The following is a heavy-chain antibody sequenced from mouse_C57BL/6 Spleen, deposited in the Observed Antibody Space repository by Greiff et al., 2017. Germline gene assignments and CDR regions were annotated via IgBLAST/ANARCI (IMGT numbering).Heavy chain of an antibody. Sequence: VQRVESGPELVKPGASVKISCKASGYTFTDYYINWVKQRPGQGLEWIGWIYPGSGNTKYNEKFKGKATLTVDTSSSTAYMQLSSLTSEDSAVYFCAREKGFYDGYVDYWGQGTTLTVSS. CDR1: GYTFTDYY. V-gene: IGHV1-84*01. D-gene: IGHD2-3*01. J-gene: IGHJ2*01. CDR3: AREKGFYDGYVDY. CDR2: IYPGSGNT.